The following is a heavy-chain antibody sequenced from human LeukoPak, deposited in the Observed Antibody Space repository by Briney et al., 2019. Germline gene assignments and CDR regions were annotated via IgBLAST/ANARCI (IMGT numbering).Heavy chain of an antibody. Sequence: PSETLSLTCAVYGGSFSGYYWSWIRQPPGKGLEWIGEINHSGSTNYNPSLKSRVTISVDTSKNQFSLKLSSVTAADTAVYYCEGIAAAGTDYYYYMDVWGKGTTVTISS. D-gene: IGHD6-13*01. V-gene: IGHV4-34*01. J-gene: IGHJ6*03. CDR2: INHSGST. CDR3: EGIAAAGTDYYYYMDV. CDR1: GGSFSGYY.